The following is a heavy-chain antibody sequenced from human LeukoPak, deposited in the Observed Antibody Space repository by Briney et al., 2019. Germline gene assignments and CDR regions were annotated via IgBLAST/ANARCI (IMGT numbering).Heavy chain of an antibody. D-gene: IGHD6-19*01. CDR3: ARVGGSGSFDS. CDR2: IGYGGDT. Sequence: GGSLRLSCAASGFTISSDSMHWIRQAPGKGLEYVSAIGYGGDTYYANSVKGRFTISRDISKNTLCLQMGSLRPEDMAVYYCARVGGSGSFDSWGQGTLVSVSS. CDR1: GFTISSDS. V-gene: IGHV3-64*01. J-gene: IGHJ4*02.